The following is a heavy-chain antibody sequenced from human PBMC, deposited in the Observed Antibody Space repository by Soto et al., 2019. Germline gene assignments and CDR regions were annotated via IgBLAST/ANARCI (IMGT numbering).Heavy chain of an antibody. CDR3: ARLDSGSYYYYYYGMDV. CDR1: GYTFTSYY. V-gene: IGHV1-46*01. J-gene: IGHJ6*02. CDR2: INPSGGST. D-gene: IGHD1-26*01. Sequence: GASVKVSCKASGYTFTSYYMHWVRQAPGQGLEWMGIINPSGGSTSYAQKFQGRVTMTRDTSISTAYLQWSSLKASDTAMYYCARLDSGSYYYYYYGMDVWGQGTTVTVSS.